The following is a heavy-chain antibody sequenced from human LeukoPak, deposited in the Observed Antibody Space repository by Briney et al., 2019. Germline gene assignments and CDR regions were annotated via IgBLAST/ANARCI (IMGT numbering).Heavy chain of an antibody. CDR1: GYTFTGYY. CDR2: INPNTGGT. CDR3: ARDQGPSGNLFDP. D-gene: IGHD3-10*01. V-gene: IGHV1-2*06. J-gene: IGHJ5*02. Sequence: ASVKVSCKASGYTFTGYYTHWVRQAPGHGLEWMGRINPNTGGTDYAQKFQGRVTMTRDRSINTASMELRSLRFDDTAIYYCARDQGPSGNLFDPWGQGTLVTVSS.